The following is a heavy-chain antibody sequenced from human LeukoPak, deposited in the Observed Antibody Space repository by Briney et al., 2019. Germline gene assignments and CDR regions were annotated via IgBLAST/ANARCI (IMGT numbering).Heavy chain of an antibody. V-gene: IGHV4-59*08. CDR1: GGSISNYY. Sequence: PSETLSLTCTVSGGSISNYYWTWIQQPPGKGLEWIGYIYYSGSTDYNPSLRSRVTISVDTSKNQFSLKLSSVTAADTAVYYCTRGRRWSDYWGQGTLVTVSS. D-gene: IGHD4-23*01. CDR3: TRGRRWSDY. J-gene: IGHJ4*02. CDR2: IYYSGST.